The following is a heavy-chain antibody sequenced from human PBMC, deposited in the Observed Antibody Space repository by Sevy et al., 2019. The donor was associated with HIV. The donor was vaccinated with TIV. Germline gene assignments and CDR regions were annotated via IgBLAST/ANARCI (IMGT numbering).Heavy chain of an antibody. D-gene: IGHD3-10*01. Sequence: GGSLRLSCAASGFTFRTHWMHWVRHAPGKGLMWVSRINSDGTETSYADSVKGRFTISTDYAKKTLFLQMSNLRGDDTAVYYCAREGGTIVGEFFYYYMDVWGKGTTVTVSS. CDR1: GFTFRTHW. CDR3: AREGGTIVGEFFYYYMDV. J-gene: IGHJ6*04. V-gene: IGHV3-74*01. CDR2: INSDGTET.